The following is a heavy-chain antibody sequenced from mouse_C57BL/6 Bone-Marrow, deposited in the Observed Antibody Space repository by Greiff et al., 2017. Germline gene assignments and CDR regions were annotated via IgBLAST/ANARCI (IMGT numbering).Heavy chain of an antibody. CDR3: ARQPSYYYAMDY. J-gene: IGHJ4*01. D-gene: IGHD1-2*01. Sequence: EVKLVESGGDLVKPGGSLKLSCAASGFTFSSYGMSWVRQTPDKRLEWVATISSGGSYTYYPDSVKGRFTISRDNAKNTLYLQMSSLKSEDTAMXYCARQPSYYYAMDYWGQGTSVTVSS. V-gene: IGHV5-6*02. CDR1: GFTFSSYG. CDR2: ISSGGSYT.